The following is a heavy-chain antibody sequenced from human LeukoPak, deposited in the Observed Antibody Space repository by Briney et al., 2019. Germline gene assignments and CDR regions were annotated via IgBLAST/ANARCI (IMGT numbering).Heavy chain of an antibody. V-gene: IGHV3-7*01. CDR1: GFTFSGYW. Sequence: PGGSLRLSCAASGFTFSGYWMSWVRLAPGKGLEWVANIKEDGSEKYYVDSVKGRFTISRDNAKNSLYLEMNSLRAEDTAVYYCARSRGSGYYYDYWGQGTLVTVSS. D-gene: IGHD3-22*01. CDR3: ARSRGSGYYYDY. CDR2: IKEDGSEK. J-gene: IGHJ4*02.